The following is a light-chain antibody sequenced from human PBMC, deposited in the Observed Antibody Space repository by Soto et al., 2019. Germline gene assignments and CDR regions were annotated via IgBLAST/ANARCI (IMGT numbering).Light chain of an antibody. CDR1: QSVSSY. V-gene: IGKV3-15*01. CDR2: GAS. J-gene: IGKJ3*01. Sequence: EIVLTQSPATLSLSPGERATLSCRASQSVSSYLAWYQQKPGQAPRLLIYGASTRATGIPARFSGSGSGTEFTLTISSLLSEDSAVYYCQQYNNWPPITFGPGTKVDIK. CDR3: QQYNNWPPIT.